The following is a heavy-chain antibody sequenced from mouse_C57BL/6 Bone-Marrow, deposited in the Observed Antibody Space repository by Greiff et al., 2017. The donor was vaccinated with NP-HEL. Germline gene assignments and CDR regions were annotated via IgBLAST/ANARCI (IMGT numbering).Heavy chain of an antibody. CDR2: IRSKSNNYAT. Sequence: EVHLVESGGGLVQPKGSLKLSCAASGFSFNTYAMNWVRQAPGKGLEWVARIRSKSNNYATYYADSVKDRFTISRDDSESMLYLQMNNLKTEDTAMYCCVRQGRGRGFDYWGQGTTLTVSS. V-gene: IGHV10-1*01. CDR3: VRQGRGRGFDY. D-gene: IGHD3-3*01. CDR1: GFSFNTYA. J-gene: IGHJ2*01.